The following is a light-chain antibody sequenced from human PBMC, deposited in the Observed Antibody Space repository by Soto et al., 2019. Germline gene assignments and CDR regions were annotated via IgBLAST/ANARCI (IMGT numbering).Light chain of an antibody. V-gene: IGKV1-6*01. Sequence: AIQLTQSPSSLSASLADRFTITCLASQGISRYLSWYQQKPGRAPKLLISAASTLQSGVPARFSGSGSGTDFTLTISSLQPEDFATYYCLQDYNYPRTFGQGTKVDTK. CDR2: AAS. CDR1: QGISRY. CDR3: LQDYNYPRT. J-gene: IGKJ1*01.